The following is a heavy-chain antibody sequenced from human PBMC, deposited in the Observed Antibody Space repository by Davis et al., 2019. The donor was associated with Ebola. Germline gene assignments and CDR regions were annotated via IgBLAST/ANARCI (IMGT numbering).Heavy chain of an antibody. CDR2: ITSISTFT. J-gene: IGHJ4*02. CDR3: TRDIVVAFDY. V-gene: IGHV3-21*01. Sequence: GESLKISCAASGFTFSSYTMHWVRQAPGKGLEWVSSITSISTFTNYADFVKGRFIISRDNAKTSLFLQMNSLTAEDTAVYYCTRDIVVAFDYWGQGSLVTVSS. CDR1: GFTFSSYT. D-gene: IGHD2-2*01.